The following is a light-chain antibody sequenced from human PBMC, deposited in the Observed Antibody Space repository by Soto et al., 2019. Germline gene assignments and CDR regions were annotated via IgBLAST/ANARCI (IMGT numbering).Light chain of an antibody. CDR2: KAS. V-gene: IGKV1-5*03. J-gene: IGKJ1*01. CDR1: QSISSY. CDR3: QHYNSYSEA. Sequence: DSQMTQSPSSLSSSVGDRVTITCRASQSISSYLNWYQQKPGKAPKLLIYKASTLKSGVPSRFSGSGSGTEFTLTISSLQPDDFATYYCQHYNSYSEAFGQGTKVDI.